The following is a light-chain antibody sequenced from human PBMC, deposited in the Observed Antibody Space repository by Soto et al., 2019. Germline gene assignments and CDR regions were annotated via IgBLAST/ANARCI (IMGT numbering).Light chain of an antibody. J-gene: IGLJ1*01. CDR3: FSYADSDNFV. CDR2: EVN. Sequence: QSVLAQPPSASGSPGQSVSISCSGGSSDVGGSKYVSWYQVKPGKAPKLIIYEVNRRPEGAPYRFSGSKSGNTASLTVSGLQAEDEGDYYCFSYADSDNFVFGSGTKVTVL. CDR1: SSDVGGSKY. V-gene: IGLV2-8*01.